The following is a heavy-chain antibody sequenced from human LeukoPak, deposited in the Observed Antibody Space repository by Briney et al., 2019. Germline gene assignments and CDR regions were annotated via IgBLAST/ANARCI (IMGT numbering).Heavy chain of an antibody. CDR1: GYTFTSYD. V-gene: IGHV1-8*03. J-gene: IGHJ4*02. CDR2: MNPNSGNT. CDR3: ARGTIAAAY. Sequence: ASVKVSCKASGYTFTSYDINWVRQATGQGLEWMGWMNPNSGNTGFAQKFQGRVTITRNTSISTAYMELSSLRSEDTALYYCARGTIAAAYWGQGTLVTVSS. D-gene: IGHD6-13*01.